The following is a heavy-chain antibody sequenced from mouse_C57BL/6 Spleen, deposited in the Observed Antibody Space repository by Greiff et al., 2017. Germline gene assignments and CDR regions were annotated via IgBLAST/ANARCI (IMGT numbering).Heavy chain of an antibody. V-gene: IGHV5-9-1*02. CDR3: TRDKLFSGYFDV. Sequence: EVNVVESGEGLVKPGGSLKLSCAASGFTFSSYAMSWVRQTPEKRLEWVAYISSGGDYIYYADTVKGRFTISRDNARNTLYLQMSSLKSEDTAMYYCTRDKLFSGYFDVWGTGTTVTVSS. J-gene: IGHJ1*03. CDR1: GFTFSSYA. CDR2: ISSGGDYI.